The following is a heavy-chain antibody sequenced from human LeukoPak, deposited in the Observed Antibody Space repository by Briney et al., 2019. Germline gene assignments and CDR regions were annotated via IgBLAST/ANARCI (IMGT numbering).Heavy chain of an antibody. CDR1: GGSISSYY. Sequence: SETLSLTCTVSGGSISSYYWSWIRQPAGKGLEWIGRIYTSGSTNYNPSLKSRVTISVDTSKNQFSLKLSSVTAADTAVYYCARQLTAATTYHWFDPWGQGTLVTVSS. CDR2: IYTSGST. CDR3: ARQLTAATTYHWFDP. V-gene: IGHV4-4*07. J-gene: IGHJ5*02. D-gene: IGHD6-25*01.